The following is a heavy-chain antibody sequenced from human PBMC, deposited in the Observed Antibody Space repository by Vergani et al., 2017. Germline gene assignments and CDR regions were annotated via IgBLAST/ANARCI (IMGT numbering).Heavy chain of an antibody. CDR2: IYHSGRT. D-gene: IGHD3-10*01. CDR3: ARVLLWFGELPDGFDR. V-gene: IGHV4-38-2*01. Sequence: QVQLQESGPGLVKPSETLSLTCAVSGYSISSGYYCCWIRQPPGKGLEWIGSIYHSGRTYYNPSLKSRVTISVDTSKNQFSLKLSSVTAADTAVYYCARVLLWFGELPDGFDRWGQGTLVTVSS. J-gene: IGHJ5*02. CDR1: GYSISSGYY.